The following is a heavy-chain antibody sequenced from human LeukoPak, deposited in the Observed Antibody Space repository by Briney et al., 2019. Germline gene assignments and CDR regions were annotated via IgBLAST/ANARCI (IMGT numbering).Heavy chain of an antibody. CDR1: GYSFTGHY. Sequence: ASVKVSCTASGYSFTGHYMHWVRQAPGQGLEWMGWINPNSGGTNYAQKFQGRVTMTRDTSISTAYMELSRLTSDDTAVYYCARDYYDSSGGALDIWGQGTMVTVSS. D-gene: IGHD3-22*01. CDR2: INPNSGGT. V-gene: IGHV1-2*02. CDR3: ARDYYDSSGGALDI. J-gene: IGHJ3*02.